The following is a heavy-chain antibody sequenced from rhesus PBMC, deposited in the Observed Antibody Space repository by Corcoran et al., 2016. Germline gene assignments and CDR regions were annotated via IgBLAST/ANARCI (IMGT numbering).Heavy chain of an antibody. Sequence: QVQLVQSGAEVKKPGSSVKVSCKASGYTFTDYYMYWVRQAPRQGLEWMGWNNPNNGNTKYAQKLQGRVTMTRDTSTSTAYMELSSLRSEDTAVYYCARKGFDYWGQESWSPSPQ. CDR3: ARKGFDY. CDR2: NNPNNGNT. V-gene: IGHV1S2*01. CDR1: GYTFTDYY. J-gene: IGHJ4*01.